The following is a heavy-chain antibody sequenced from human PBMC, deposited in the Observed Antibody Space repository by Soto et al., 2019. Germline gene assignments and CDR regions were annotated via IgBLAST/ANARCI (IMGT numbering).Heavy chain of an antibody. CDR1: GYTFTSYY. CDR3: ARGFGDSSLTSYYYYYGMDV. CDR2: INPSGGST. V-gene: IGHV1-46*01. Sequence: ASVKVSCKASGYTFTSYYMHWVRQAPGQGLERMGIINPSGGSTSYAQKFQGRVTMTRDTSTSTAYMELSSLRSEDTAVYYCARGFGDSSLTSYYYYYGMDVWGQGTTVTVSS. J-gene: IGHJ6*02. D-gene: IGHD6-13*01.